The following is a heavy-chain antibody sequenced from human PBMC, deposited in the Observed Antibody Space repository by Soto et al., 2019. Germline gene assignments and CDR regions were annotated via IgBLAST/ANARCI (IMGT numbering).Heavy chain of an antibody. D-gene: IGHD3-3*01. V-gene: IGHV3-23*01. CDR3: AKGRAITVYGVDILFDY. Sequence: PGGSLRLSCAGSGFTPTTTPLSWVRQPPGKGLEWVTTISGTASRTYYVDSVKGRFFISRDNSKNTVTLQMNNLKVDDTAVYYCAKGRAITVYGVDILFDYWGLGTLVTVSS. CDR1: GFTPTTTP. J-gene: IGHJ4*01. CDR2: ISGTASRT.